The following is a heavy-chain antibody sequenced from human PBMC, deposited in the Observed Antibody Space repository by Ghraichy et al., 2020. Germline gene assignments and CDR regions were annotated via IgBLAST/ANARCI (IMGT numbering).Heavy chain of an antibody. V-gene: IGHV3-48*01. CDR1: GFTFNTYG. CDR2: ISSSSGEV. Sequence: GGSLRLSCAASGFTFNTYGMNWVRQAPGKGLEWVSFISSSSGEVYYADSVRGRFTISRDNAKNSLYLQMNSLRAEDTAVYYCARDPHTTGQDFDYWGQGTVVTVSS. J-gene: IGHJ4*02. CDR3: ARDPHTTGQDFDY. D-gene: IGHD1-1*01.